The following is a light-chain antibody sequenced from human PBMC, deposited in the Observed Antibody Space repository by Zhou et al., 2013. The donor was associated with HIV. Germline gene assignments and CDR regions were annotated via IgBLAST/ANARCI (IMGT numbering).Light chain of an antibody. V-gene: IGKV1-27*01. J-gene: IGKJ2*01. CDR2: AAS. Sequence: DIQMTQSPSSLSASVGDRVTIPCRASQSISNYLAWYQQKPGKVPKLLIYAASTLQSGVPSRFSGGGSGTDFTLTISSLQPEDFSTYYCQQHDDLPYTFGQGTKLEIK. CDR1: QSISNY. CDR3: QQHDDLPYT.